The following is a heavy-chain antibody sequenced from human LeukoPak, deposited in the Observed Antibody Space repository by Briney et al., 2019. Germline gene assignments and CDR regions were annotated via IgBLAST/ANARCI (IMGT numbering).Heavy chain of an antibody. Sequence: GGSLRLSCAASGFTFSNSAMHWVRQAPGKGLEWVAVIWYDGSNKYYADSVKGRFTISRDNSKNTLYLQMNSLRAEDTAVYYCARDVSEYQLPPYYYYGMDVWGQGTTVTVSS. CDR1: GFTFSNSA. D-gene: IGHD2-2*01. CDR3: ARDVSEYQLPPYYYYGMDV. V-gene: IGHV3-33*08. J-gene: IGHJ6*02. CDR2: IWYDGSNK.